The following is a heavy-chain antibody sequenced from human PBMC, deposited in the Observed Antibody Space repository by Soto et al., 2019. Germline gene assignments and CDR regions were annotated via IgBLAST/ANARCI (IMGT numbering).Heavy chain of an antibody. Sequence: SGPTLVNPTQTLTLTCTFSGFSLSTSGMCVSWIRQPPGKALEWLALIDWDDDKYYSTSLKTRLTISKDTSKNQVVLTMTNMDPVETATYYCARTRYNWNYDYGMDVWGQGTTVTVSS. J-gene: IGHJ6*02. CDR1: GFSLSTSGMC. CDR2: IDWDDDK. CDR3: ARTRYNWNYDYGMDV. D-gene: IGHD1-20*01. V-gene: IGHV2-70*01.